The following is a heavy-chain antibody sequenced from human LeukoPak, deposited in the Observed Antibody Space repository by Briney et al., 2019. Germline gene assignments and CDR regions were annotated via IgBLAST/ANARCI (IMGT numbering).Heavy chain of an antibody. D-gene: IGHD3-9*01. CDR3: ARELRYFDWLPTLDY. CDR2: ISTSGSTI. V-gene: IGHV3-48*03. J-gene: IGHJ4*02. CDR1: GFTFRTYE. Sequence: GGSLRLSCAASGFTFRTYEMNWVRQAPGKWQERVSYISTSGSTIYYADSVKGRFTISRDNAKNSLYLQMNSLRAEDTAVYYCARELRYFDWLPTLDYWGQGTLVTVSS.